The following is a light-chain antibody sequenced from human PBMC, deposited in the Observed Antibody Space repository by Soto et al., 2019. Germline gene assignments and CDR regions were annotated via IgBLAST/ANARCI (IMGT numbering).Light chain of an antibody. Sequence: DIQMTQSPSSVSASVGDRVTISCQASQGISRSLAWYQQKPGKAPKLLIYHASSLESGVPSRFSGSGSGTEFTLTISSLQPDDFATYYCQQYNSYSFGQGTKVDNK. CDR2: HAS. CDR3: QQYNSYS. CDR1: QGISRS. V-gene: IGKV1-5*01. J-gene: IGKJ1*01.